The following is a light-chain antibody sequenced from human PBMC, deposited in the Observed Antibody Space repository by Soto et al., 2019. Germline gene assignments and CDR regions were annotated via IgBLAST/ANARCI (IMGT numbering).Light chain of an antibody. V-gene: IGKV3-11*01. CDR2: DAS. Sequence: IVLTQSPATLSWSPGGRATGSCMARQRVKTFLVWYQQRPGQAPRLLIHDASHRAACIPSRFSGSGFRTDFPLTISSLEHEDAEVYCCQQRSNWPPIPFAQGTRPEIK. CDR1: QRVKTF. J-gene: IGKJ5*01. CDR3: QQRSNWPPIP.